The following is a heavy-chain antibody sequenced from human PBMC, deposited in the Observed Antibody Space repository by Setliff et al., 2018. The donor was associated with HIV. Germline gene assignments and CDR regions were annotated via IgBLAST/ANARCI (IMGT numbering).Heavy chain of an antibody. CDR3: ARATSGTIHDF. Sequence: ASVKVSCKASGFTFSDYYMHWVRQAPGQGLEWMGWVRPYNADKNYAQKFQGRLTVTTDTSTSTAYMELRSLRSDDTAVYYCARATSGTIHDFWGQGTLVTVSS. J-gene: IGHJ4*02. CDR1: GFTFSDYY. D-gene: IGHD3-10*01. CDR2: VRPYNADK. V-gene: IGHV1-2*02.